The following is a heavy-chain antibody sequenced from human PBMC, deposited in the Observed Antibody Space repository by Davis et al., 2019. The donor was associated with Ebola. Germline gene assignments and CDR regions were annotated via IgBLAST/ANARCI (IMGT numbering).Heavy chain of an antibody. CDR1: GGSISSYY. J-gene: IGHJ4*02. Sequence: PGGSLRLSCTVSGGSISSYYWSWIRQPAGKGLEWIGRIYTSGSTNYNPSLKSRVTISVDTSKNQFSLKLSSVTAADTAVYYCARVRHSSSWYDFDYWGQGTLVTVSS. CDR2: IYTSGST. V-gene: IGHV4-4*07. D-gene: IGHD6-13*01. CDR3: ARVRHSSSWYDFDY.